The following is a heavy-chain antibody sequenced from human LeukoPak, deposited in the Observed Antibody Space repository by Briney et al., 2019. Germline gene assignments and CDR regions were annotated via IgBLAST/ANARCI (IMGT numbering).Heavy chain of an antibody. V-gene: IGHV1-18*01. CDR1: GYTFTSYG. CDR3: ARGWQQLVRYYYGMDV. CDR2: ISAYNGNT. D-gene: IGHD6-13*01. Sequence: GASVKVSCKASGYTFTSYGISWVRQAPGQGLEWMGWISAYNGNTNYAQKLQGRVTVTTDTSTSTAYTELRSLRSDDTAVYYCARGWQQLVRYYYGMDVWGQGTTVTVSS. J-gene: IGHJ6*02.